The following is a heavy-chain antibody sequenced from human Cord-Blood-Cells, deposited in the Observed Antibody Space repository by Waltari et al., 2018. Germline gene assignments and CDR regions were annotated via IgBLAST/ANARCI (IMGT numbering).Heavy chain of an antibody. CDR3: AKDRNCSGGSCPFDY. CDR2: ISGSGGST. J-gene: IGHJ4*02. CDR1: GFTFSSYA. D-gene: IGHD2-15*01. V-gene: IGHV3-23*01. Sequence: EVQLLESGGGLVQPGGSLRLSCAASGFTFSSYAMSWDRQAPGKGLEWVSAISGSGGSTYYADSVKGRFTISRDNSKNTLYLQMNSLRAEDTAVYYCAKDRNCSGGSCPFDYWGQGTLVTVSS.